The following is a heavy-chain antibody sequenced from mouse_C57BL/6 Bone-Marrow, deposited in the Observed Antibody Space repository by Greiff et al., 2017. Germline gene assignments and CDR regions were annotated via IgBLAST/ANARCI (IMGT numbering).Heavy chain of an antibody. D-gene: IGHD1-1*01. CDR2: IHPNSGST. J-gene: IGHJ4*01. CDR3: AGGSSYRYYAMDY. CDR1: GYTFTSYW. V-gene: IGHV1-64*01. Sequence: VQLQQPGAELVKPGASVKLSCKASGYTFTSYWMHWVKQRPGQGLEWIGMIHPNSGSTNYNEKFKSKATLTVDKSSSTAYMQLSSLTSEDSAVSYCAGGSSYRYYAMDYWGQGTSVTVSS.